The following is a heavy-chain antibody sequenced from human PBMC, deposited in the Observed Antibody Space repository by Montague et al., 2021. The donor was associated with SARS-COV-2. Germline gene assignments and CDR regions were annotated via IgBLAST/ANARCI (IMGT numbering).Heavy chain of an antibody. J-gene: IGHJ3*02. D-gene: IGHD3-22*01. CDR2: IYYSGST. V-gene: IGHV4-39*01. CDR3: ARFPTSYYYDSKAAPATPDAFDI. CDR1: GGSISSSSYY. Sequence: SETLSLTCTVPGGSISSSSYYWGWIRQPPGKGLEWIGSIYYSGSTYYNPSLKSRVTISVDTSKNQFSLKLGSVTAADTAVYYCARFPTSYYYDSKAAPATPDAFDIWGQGTMVTVSS.